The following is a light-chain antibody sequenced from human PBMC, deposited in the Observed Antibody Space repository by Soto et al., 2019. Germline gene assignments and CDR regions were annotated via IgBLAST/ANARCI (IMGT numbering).Light chain of an antibody. CDR2: AAS. CDR3: QQHSNCPWT. CDR1: QSVSSY. J-gene: IGKJ1*01. V-gene: IGKV3-11*01. Sequence: EIVLTQSPATLSLSPGERATLSCRASQSVSSYLAWYQQKPGQAPRLLIYAASNRATGIPARFSGSGSGTDTPLTISLLEPEVSADYYCQQHSNCPWTFGQGTKVEIK.